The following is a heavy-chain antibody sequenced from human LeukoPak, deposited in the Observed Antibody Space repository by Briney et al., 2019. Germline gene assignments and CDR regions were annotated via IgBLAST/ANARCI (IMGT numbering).Heavy chain of an antibody. CDR2: INHSGST. Sequence: SQTLSLTCAVYGGSFSGYYWSWIRQPPGKGLEWIGEINHSGSTNYNPSLKSRVTISLDTSKNQFSLKLSSVTAADTAVYYGARVRYGSGSHYYYYMDVWGKGTTVTVSS. J-gene: IGHJ6*03. D-gene: IGHD3-10*01. CDR1: GGSFSGYY. CDR3: ARVRYGSGSHYYYYMDV. V-gene: IGHV4-34*01.